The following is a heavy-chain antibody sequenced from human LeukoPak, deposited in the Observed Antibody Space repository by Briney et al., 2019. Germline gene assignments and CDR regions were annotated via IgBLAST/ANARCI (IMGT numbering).Heavy chain of an antibody. Sequence: SETLSLTCAVYGGSFSAYYWSWIRQPPGKGLEWIGEINHSGSTNYNPSLKSRVTISVDTSKNQFSLKLSSVTAADTAVYYCARDSPPLYSSSYVYWGQGTLVTVSS. D-gene: IGHD6-13*01. CDR3: ARDSPPLYSSSYVY. V-gene: IGHV4-34*01. CDR1: GGSFSAYY. CDR2: INHSGST. J-gene: IGHJ4*02.